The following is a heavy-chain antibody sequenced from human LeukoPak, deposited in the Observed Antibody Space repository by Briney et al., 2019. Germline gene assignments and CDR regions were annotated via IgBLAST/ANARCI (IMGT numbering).Heavy chain of an antibody. D-gene: IGHD3-10*01. CDR3: ARDLYASGSYDY. V-gene: IGHV3-7*04. J-gene: IGHJ4*02. CDR1: GSTFSHYW. CDR2: IKQDGSEK. Sequence: GGSLRLSCAASGSTFSHYWMSWVRQAPGKGLEWVANIKQDGSEKNYVDSVKGRFTISRDNAKNSLYLQMNILRAEDTAVYYCARDLYASGSYDYWGQGTLVTVSS.